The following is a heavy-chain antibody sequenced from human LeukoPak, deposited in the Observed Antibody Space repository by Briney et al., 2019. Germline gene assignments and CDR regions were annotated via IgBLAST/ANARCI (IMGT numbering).Heavy chain of an antibody. CDR1: GFTFDDYA. V-gene: IGHV3-9*01. Sequence: GRSLRLSCAASGFTFDDYAMHWVRQAPGKGLEWVSGISWNSGSIGYADSVKGRFTISRDNAKNSLYLQMNSLRAEDTAVYYCARDLLGLYYYDAFDIWGQGIMVTVSS. CDR3: ARDLLGLYYYDAFDI. J-gene: IGHJ3*02. D-gene: IGHD3-10*01. CDR2: ISWNSGSI.